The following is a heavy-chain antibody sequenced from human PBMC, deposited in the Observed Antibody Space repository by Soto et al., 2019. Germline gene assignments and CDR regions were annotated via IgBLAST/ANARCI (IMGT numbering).Heavy chain of an antibody. CDR3: ARTTLSRNYFYYYGMDV. CDR2: IYHSGST. V-gene: IGHV4-31*03. D-gene: IGHD3-16*02. J-gene: IGHJ6*02. CDR1: GGSIASGGCY. Sequence: QVQLQESGLGLVEPSQTLSLTCTVSGGSIASGGCYWSRIRQHPGKGLEWIGHIYHSGSTYYNPSLKSRVTISVDTPKNQFSLKLNSVTAADTAVYYCARTTLSRNYFYYYGMDVWGQGTTVTVSS.